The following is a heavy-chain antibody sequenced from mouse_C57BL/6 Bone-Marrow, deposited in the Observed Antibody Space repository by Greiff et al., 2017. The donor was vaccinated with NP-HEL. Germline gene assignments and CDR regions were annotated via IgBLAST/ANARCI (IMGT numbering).Heavy chain of an antibody. CDR2: IDPSDSYT. CDR1: GYTFTSYW. Sequence: QVQLQQPGAELVKPGASVKLSCKASGYTFTSYWMQWVKQRPGQGLEWIGEIDPSDSYTNYNQKFKGKATLTVDTSSSTAYMQLSSLTSEDSAVYYCARKLAWFAYWGQGTLVTVSA. CDR3: ARKLAWFAY. J-gene: IGHJ3*01. V-gene: IGHV1-50*01.